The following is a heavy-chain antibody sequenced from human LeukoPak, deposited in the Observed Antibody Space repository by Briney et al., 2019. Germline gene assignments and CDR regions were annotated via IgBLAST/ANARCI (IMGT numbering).Heavy chain of an antibody. CDR3: ARRRFVRGPDVVNPFDY. V-gene: IGHV4-39*01. CDR2: INYSGST. Sequence: SETLSLTCTVSGGSISNTFYYWGWIRQPPGKGLEWIGSINYSGSTYYNPSLKSRVTISVDTSKNQFSLKLSSVTAADTAVYYARRRFVRGPDVVNPFDYWGQGTLVTVSS. J-gene: IGHJ4*02. D-gene: IGHD2-8*01. CDR1: GGSISNTFYY.